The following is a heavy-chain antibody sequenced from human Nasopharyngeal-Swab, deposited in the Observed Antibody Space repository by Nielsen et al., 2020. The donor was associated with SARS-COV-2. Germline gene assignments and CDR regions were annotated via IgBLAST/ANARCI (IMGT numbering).Heavy chain of an antibody. D-gene: IGHD6-13*01. CDR1: GFTFSSYW. J-gene: IGHJ6*03. CDR3: ARFGYSSSWHAYYYYYMDV. CDR2: IKQDGSEK. Sequence: GESLKISCAASGFTFSSYWMSWVRQAPGKGPEWVANIKQDGSEKYYVDSVKGRFTISRDNAKNSLYLQMNSLRAEDTAVYYCARFGYSSSWHAYYYYYMDVWGKGTTVTVSS. V-gene: IGHV3-7*01.